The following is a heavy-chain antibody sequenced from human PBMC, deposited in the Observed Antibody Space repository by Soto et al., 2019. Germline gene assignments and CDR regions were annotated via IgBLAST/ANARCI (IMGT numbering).Heavy chain of an antibody. Sequence: QVQLVQSGAEVKKPGASVKVSCKASGYTFTGYYMHWVRQAPGQGLEWMGWINPNSGGTNYEQKFQGWATMTRDTSISPAYMGLSRLRSADTAVYYCARAGAAAGALAAINWFDPWGQGTLVTVSS. CDR2: INPNSGGT. V-gene: IGHV1-2*04. J-gene: IGHJ5*02. D-gene: IGHD6-13*01. CDR1: GYTFTGYY. CDR3: ARAGAAAGALAAINWFDP.